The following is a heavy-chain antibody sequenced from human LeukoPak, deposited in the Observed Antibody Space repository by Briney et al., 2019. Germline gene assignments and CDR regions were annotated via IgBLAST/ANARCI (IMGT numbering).Heavy chain of an antibody. D-gene: IGHD5-18*01. CDR2: ISYDGSNK. Sequence: PGGSLRLSCAASGFTFSSYAMHWVRQAPCKGLEWVAVISYDGSNKYYADSVKGRFTISRDSSKNTLYLQMNSLRAEDTAVYYCAIFLGRGYSYGYFAFWGQGTLVTVSS. V-gene: IGHV3-30-3*01. CDR3: AIFLGRGYSYGYFAF. CDR1: GFTFSSYA. J-gene: IGHJ4*02.